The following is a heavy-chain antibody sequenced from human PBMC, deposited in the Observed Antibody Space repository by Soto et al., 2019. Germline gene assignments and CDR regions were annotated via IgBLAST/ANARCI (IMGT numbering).Heavy chain of an antibody. J-gene: IGHJ3*02. D-gene: IGHD1-26*01. CDR1: GGSISSGGYY. V-gene: IGHV4-31*03. CDR2: IYYSGST. Sequence: SETLSLTCTVSGGSISSGGYYWSWIRQHPGKGLEWIGYIYYSGSTYYNPSLKSRVTISVDTSKNQFSLKLSSVTAAETAVYCCARDRGRIVGALDAFDIWGQGTMVTVSS. CDR3: ARDRGRIVGALDAFDI.